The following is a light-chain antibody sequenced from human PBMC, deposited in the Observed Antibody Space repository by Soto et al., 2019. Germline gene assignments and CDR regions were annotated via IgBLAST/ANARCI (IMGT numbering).Light chain of an antibody. CDR1: SSDVGGYNY. CDR2: EVS. J-gene: IGLJ1*01. V-gene: IGLV2-8*01. CDR3: SSYAASNNLYV. Sequence: QSALTQPPSASGSPGQSVTISCTGTSSDVGGYNYVSWYQQHPGKAPKLIIYEVSERPSGVPARFSGSKSGNTASLTVSGLQAEDEADYYCSSYAASNNLYVFGTGTKVNVL.